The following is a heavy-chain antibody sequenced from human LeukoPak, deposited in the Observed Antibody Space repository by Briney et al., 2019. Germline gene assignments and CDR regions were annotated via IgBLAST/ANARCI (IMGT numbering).Heavy chain of an antibody. V-gene: IGHV2-5*01. CDR2: ISWTDDK. CDR3: ARGRSIKGSTGPHFPH. D-gene: IGHD2/OR15-2a*01. J-gene: IGHJ4*02. Sequence: SGPTRVTPTQILTMAFTVSGLSLSASGPGKGWIRQRSGKVLARLALISWTDDKRSSSSLTSRLTITKDTCTNQVALTTTNMHPGDTATYYCARGRSIKGSTGPHFPHWGQGPLVTVSS. CDR1: GLSLSASGPG.